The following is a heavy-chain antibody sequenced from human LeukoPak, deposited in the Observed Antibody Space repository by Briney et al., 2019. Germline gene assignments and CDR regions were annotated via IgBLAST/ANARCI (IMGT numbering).Heavy chain of an antibody. D-gene: IGHD2-15*01. CDR2: IYPGDSDT. J-gene: IGHJ5*02. CDR3: ARQYCSGGSCSQPLNWFDP. V-gene: IGHV5-51*01. CDR1: GYSFTSYW. Sequence: GESLKISCKGSGYSFTSYWIGWVRQMPGKGLEWMGIIYPGDSDTRYSPSFQGQVTISADKSISTAYLQWSSLKASDTAMYYCARQYCSGGSCSQPLNWFDPWGQGTLVTVSS.